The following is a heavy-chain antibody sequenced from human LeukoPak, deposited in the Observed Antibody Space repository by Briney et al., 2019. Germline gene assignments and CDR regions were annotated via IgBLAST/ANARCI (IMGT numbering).Heavy chain of an antibody. J-gene: IGHJ4*02. CDR3: AREGIVGAFDY. CDR1: GFTFSSYE. CDR2: ISSSGSTI. D-gene: IGHD1-26*01. V-gene: IGHV3-48*03. Sequence: PGGSLRLSCAASGFTFSSYEMNWVRQAPGKGLEWVSYISSSGSTIYYADFVKGRFTISRDNVKNSLYLQMNSLRAEDTAVYYCAREGIVGAFDYWGQGTLVTVSS.